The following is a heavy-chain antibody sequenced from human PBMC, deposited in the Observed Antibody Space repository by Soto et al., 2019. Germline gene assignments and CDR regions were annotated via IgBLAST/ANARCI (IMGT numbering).Heavy chain of an antibody. J-gene: IGHJ6*02. CDR3: ARVPSPFDYYYAMDV. Sequence: PSETLSLTCTVSGDSISSCNKYWSWIRQPPGKGLEWIGYIFSSGTTYYNPSLKSRLTMSLDASQNQFSLKLNSLTDADMAVYFCARVPSPFDYYYAMDVWGQGTTVTVSS. CDR1: GDSISSCNKY. V-gene: IGHV4-30-4*01. CDR2: IFSSGTT. D-gene: IGHD3-16*01.